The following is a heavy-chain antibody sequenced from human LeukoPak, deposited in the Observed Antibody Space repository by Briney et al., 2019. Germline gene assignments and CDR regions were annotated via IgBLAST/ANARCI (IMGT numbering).Heavy chain of an antibody. D-gene: IGHD2-21*01. Sequence: GGSLRLSCAASGFTVSSNYMSWVRQAPGKGLEWVSVIYSGGSAYYADSVKGRFTISRDNSKNTLYLQMNSLKTEDTAVYYCTTGVMVSSYYYYGMDVWGKGTTVTVSS. CDR1: GFTVSSNY. CDR2: IYSGGSA. J-gene: IGHJ6*04. CDR3: TTGVMVSSYYYYGMDV. V-gene: IGHV3-53*01.